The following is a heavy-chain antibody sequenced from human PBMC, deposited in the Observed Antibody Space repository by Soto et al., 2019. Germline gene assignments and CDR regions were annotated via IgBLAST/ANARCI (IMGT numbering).Heavy chain of an antibody. D-gene: IGHD6-6*01. CDR3: ARRSSSCGLNFDL. Sequence: GESLKISCKDTVYSFTTSWITWLRQMPGKGLEWLGHIDPSVSYINQSSSFQGHVTIPTHKTISTVYKQCSRNPVSDTATNNCARRSSSCGLNFDLWGQGTLVTVSS. CDR1: VYSFTTSW. CDR2: IDPSVSYI. J-gene: IGHJ4*02. V-gene: IGHV5-10-1*01.